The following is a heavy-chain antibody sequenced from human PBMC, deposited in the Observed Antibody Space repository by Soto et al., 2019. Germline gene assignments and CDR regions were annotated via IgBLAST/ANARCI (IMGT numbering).Heavy chain of an antibody. CDR2: ITYSGGSR. CDR3: VKMVYYDTSGYPIRYFDY. J-gene: IGHJ4*02. V-gene: IGHV3-23*01. CDR1: GFTFSNYA. Sequence: PGGSLRLSCAASGFTFSNYAMAWVRQAPGKGLEWVSTITYSGGSRDYADSVKGRFTISRDNSKITLYLQMNSLRAEDTAVYYYVKMVYYDTSGYPIRYFDYWGQGTLVTVSS. D-gene: IGHD3-22*01.